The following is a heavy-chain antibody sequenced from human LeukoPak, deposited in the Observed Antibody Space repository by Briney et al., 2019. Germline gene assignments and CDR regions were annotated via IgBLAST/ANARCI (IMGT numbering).Heavy chain of an antibody. CDR2: ISGSGSST. Sequence: GGSLRLSCGGSRFTLSTYAMSWVRQAPGKGLEWVSGISGSGSSTYYADSVKGRFTISRDNSKNTLYLQMNSLRAEDTAVYYCAKARDYDFWSGYSNYFDYWGQGTLVTVSS. V-gene: IGHV3-23*01. CDR3: AKARDYDFWSGYSNYFDY. D-gene: IGHD3-3*01. CDR1: RFTLSTYA. J-gene: IGHJ4*02.